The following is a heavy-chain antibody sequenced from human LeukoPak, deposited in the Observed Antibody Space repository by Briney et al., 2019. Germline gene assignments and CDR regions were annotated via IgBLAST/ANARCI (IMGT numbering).Heavy chain of an antibody. D-gene: IGHD2-21*02. V-gene: IGHV1-69*04. Sequence: ASVKVSCKASGGTFSSYAISWVRQAPGQGLEWMGRIIPILGIANYAQKFQGRVTMTRNTSISTAYMELSSLRSEDTAVYYCARGTELRGGNSRDWFDPWGQGTLVTVSS. CDR2: IIPILGIA. CDR1: GGTFSSYA. J-gene: IGHJ5*02. CDR3: ARGTELRGGNSRDWFDP.